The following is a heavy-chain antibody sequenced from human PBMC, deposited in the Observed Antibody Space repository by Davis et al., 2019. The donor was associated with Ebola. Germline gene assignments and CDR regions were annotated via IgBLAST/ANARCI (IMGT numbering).Heavy chain of an antibody. CDR3: ARGYHYKRSIFSVCFDF. CDR1: QFNFTGAW. CDR2: TNPDASEK. Sequence: PGGSLRLSCAGSQFNFTGAWMNWVRQAPGKGLEWVASTNPDASEKYYVDSARGRFTISRDNAKNTLYLQMNSLRAEDTAIYYCARGYHYKRSIFSVCFDFWGQGTLVTVSS. V-gene: IGHV3-7*03. D-gene: IGHD3-10*01. J-gene: IGHJ4*02.